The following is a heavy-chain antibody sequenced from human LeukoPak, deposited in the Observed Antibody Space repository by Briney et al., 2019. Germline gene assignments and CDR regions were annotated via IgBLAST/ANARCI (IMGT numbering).Heavy chain of an antibody. J-gene: IGHJ4*02. V-gene: IGHV3-23*01. CDR3: ALGRGYSYGLGDY. Sequence: GGSLRLSCAASGFTFSNAWMSWVRQAPGKGLEWVSAISGSGGSTYYADSVKGRFTISRDNSKNTLYLQMNSLRAEDTAVYYCALGRGYSYGLGDYWGQGTLVTVSS. D-gene: IGHD5-18*01. CDR1: GFTFSNAW. CDR2: ISGSGGST.